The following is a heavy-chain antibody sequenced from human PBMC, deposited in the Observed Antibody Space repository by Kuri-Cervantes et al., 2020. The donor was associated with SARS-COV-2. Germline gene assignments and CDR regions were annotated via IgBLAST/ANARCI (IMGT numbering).Heavy chain of an antibody. V-gene: IGHV3-15*01. CDR2: IKSKTDGGTT. Sequence: GESLKISCAASGFTVSSNYMSWVRQAPGKGLEWVGRIKSKTDGGTTDYAAPVKGRFTISRDDSKSTLYLQMNSLKTEDTAVYYCTTFRYFNYYYGMDVWGQGTTVTVSS. CDR1: GFTVSSNY. D-gene: IGHD3-9*01. CDR3: TTFRYFNYYYGMDV. J-gene: IGHJ6*02.